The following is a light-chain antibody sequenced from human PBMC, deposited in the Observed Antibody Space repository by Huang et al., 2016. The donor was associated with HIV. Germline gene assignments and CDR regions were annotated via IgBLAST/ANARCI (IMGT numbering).Light chain of an antibody. CDR3: MQALQSPNA. CDR1: QSLLHSNGNNY. CDR2: LCS. V-gene: IGKV2-28*01. Sequence: DIVLTQSPLSLPVTPGEPASISCRSNQSLLHSNGNNYLYWYLQKPWQSPQLLIYLCSKRASGVPDRFSGSGSGTDFTLKISRVEAEDVGVYYCMQALQSPNAFGQGTKLEIK. J-gene: IGKJ2*01.